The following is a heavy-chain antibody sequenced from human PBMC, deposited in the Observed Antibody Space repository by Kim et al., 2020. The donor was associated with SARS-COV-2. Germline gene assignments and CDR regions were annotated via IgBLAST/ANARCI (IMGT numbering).Heavy chain of an antibody. CDR1: GGTFSSYA. CDR2: IIPIFGTA. D-gene: IGHD6-13*01. V-gene: IGHV1-69*13. CDR3: ARGLAAAGPWPTYYYYGMDV. J-gene: IGHJ6*02. Sequence: SVKVSCKASGGTFSSYAISWVRQAPGQGLEWMGGIIPIFGTANYAQKFQGRVTITADESTSTAYMELSSLRSEDTAVYYCARGLAAAGPWPTYYYYGMDVWGQGTPVTVSS.